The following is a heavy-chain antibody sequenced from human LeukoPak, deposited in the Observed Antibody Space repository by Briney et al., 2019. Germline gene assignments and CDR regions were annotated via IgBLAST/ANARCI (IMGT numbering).Heavy chain of an antibody. CDR3: AREEGGTTYHWYNWFDP. J-gene: IGHJ5*02. Sequence: ASVKVSCKASGGTFISYAISWVRQAPGQGLEWMGGIIPIFGTANYAQKFQGRVTITADESTSTAYMELSSLRSEDTAVYYCAREEGGTTYHWYNWFDPWGQGTLVTVSS. V-gene: IGHV1-69*13. D-gene: IGHD1-7*01. CDR2: IIPIFGTA. CDR1: GGTFISYA.